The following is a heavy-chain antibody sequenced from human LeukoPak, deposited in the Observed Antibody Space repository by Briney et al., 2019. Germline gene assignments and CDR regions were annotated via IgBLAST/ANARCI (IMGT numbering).Heavy chain of an antibody. CDR3: ARDSGSSWSPYYYYYYMDV. D-gene: IGHD6-13*01. Sequence: ASVKVSCKASGYTFTGYYMHWVRQAPGQGLEWMGWINPNSGGTNYAQKFQGRVTMTRDTSISTAYMELSRLRSDDTAVYYCARDSGSSWSPYYYYYYMDVWGKGTTVTVSS. V-gene: IGHV1-2*02. CDR1: GYTFTGYY. J-gene: IGHJ6*03. CDR2: INPNSGGT.